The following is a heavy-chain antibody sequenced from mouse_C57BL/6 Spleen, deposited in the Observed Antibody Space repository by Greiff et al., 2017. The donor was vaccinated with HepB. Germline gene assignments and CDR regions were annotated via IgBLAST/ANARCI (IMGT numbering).Heavy chain of an antibody. D-gene: IGHD6-2*01. J-gene: IGHJ2*01. V-gene: IGHV1-50*01. CDR3: ARDWSH. Sequence: QVQLQQPGAELVKPGASVKLSCKASGYTFTSYWMQWVKQRPGQGLEWIGEIDPSDSYTNYNQKFKGKATLTVDTSSSTAYMQLSSLTSEDSAVYYCARDWSHWGQGTTLTVSS. CDR2: IDPSDSYT. CDR1: GYTFTSYW.